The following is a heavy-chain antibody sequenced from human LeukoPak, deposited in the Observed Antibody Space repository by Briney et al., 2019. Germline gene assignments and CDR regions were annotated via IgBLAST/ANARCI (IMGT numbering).Heavy chain of an antibody. CDR1: GFTFASHA. V-gene: IGHV3-23*01. CDR2: ITGSAKTT. D-gene: IGHD5-18*01. J-gene: IGHJ4*02. Sequence: GGSVRLSCGASGFTFASHAMGWVRQAPGKGLEWVSSITGSAKTTYYADSVKGRFTISRDNSRNTVDLQLTSLRAEDTATYYCTKEDRQLVCAYWGQGTLVTVSS. CDR3: TKEDRQLVCAY.